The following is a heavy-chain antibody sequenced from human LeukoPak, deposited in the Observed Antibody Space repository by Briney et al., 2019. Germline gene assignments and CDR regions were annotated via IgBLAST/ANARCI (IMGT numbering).Heavy chain of an antibody. V-gene: IGHV4-39*02. CDR3: ARDLSSGWFMGFDP. Sequence: TSSETLSLTCTVSGGSISSSSYYWVWIRPPPGKGLEWIGSIYYSGSTYYNPSLKSRVTISVDTSKNQFSLKLSSVTAADTAVDYCARDLSSGWFMGFDPWGQGTLVTVSS. CDR2: IYYSGST. CDR1: GGSISSSSYY. J-gene: IGHJ5*02. D-gene: IGHD6-19*01.